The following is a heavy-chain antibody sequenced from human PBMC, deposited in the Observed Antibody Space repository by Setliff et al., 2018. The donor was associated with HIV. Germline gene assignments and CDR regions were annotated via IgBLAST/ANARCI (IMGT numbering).Heavy chain of an antibody. D-gene: IGHD2-15*01. J-gene: IGHJ3*02. CDR3: ARSGLYCSGGRCYSGAFDI. V-gene: IGHV1-18*01. Sequence: ASVKVSCKASSYTFISFGINWVRQAPGQGLEWMGWISGYNGNTNYAQNLQGRVTMTTDTSAGTAYMELRSLRSDDTAVYYCARSGLYCSGGRCYSGAFDIWGQGTMVTVSS. CDR2: ISGYNGNT. CDR1: SYTFISFG.